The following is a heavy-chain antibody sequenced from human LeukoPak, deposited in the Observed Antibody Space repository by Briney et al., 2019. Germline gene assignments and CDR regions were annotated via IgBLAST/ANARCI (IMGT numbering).Heavy chain of an antibody. J-gene: IGHJ6*02. Sequence: GGSLRLSCAASGFTFSDYWMSWVRQAPGRGLEWVANIKRDGSEKYYVDSVKGRFTVSRDNAKNSLYLQMNSLRAEDTAVYYCASVAGYGSGTYYYYGMDVWGRGTTVTVSS. CDR2: IKRDGSEK. CDR1: GFTFSDYW. V-gene: IGHV3-7*01. CDR3: ASVAGYGSGTYYYYGMDV. D-gene: IGHD3-10*01.